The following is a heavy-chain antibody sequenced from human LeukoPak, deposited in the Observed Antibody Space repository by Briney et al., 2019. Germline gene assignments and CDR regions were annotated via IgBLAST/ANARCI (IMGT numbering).Heavy chain of an antibody. CDR1: GFTFSGYG. D-gene: IGHD3-10*01. CDR2: ISYDGSDQ. V-gene: IGHV3-30*18. Sequence: GGSLRLSCAASGFTFSGYGMHWVRQAPGKGLEWVAVISYDGSDQYYADSVKGRFTISRDNSKNTLYLQTNSLRAEDTAVYYCAKSGYGSENKGYFDYWGQGTLVTVSS. CDR3: AKSGYGSENKGYFDY. J-gene: IGHJ4*02.